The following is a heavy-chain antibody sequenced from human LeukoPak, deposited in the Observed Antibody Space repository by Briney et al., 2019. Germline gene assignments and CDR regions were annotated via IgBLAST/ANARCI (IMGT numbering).Heavy chain of an antibody. CDR3: ASFPHPSSSWPYFDY. CDR1: GGSISTYY. D-gene: IGHD6-13*01. Sequence: SETLSLTCTVSGGSISTYYWNCIRQPPGKGLEWIGYIYYSGSTNYNPSLKSRVTISVDTSKNQFSLKLSSVTATDTAVYYCASFPHPSSSWPYFDYWGQGTLVTVSS. J-gene: IGHJ4*02. V-gene: IGHV4-59*12. CDR2: IYYSGST.